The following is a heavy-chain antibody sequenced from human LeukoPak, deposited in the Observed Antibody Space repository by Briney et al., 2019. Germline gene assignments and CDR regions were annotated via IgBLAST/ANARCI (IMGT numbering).Heavy chain of an antibody. V-gene: IGHV4-59*01. CDR3: AGEGIVGATDAFDI. J-gene: IGHJ3*02. Sequence: SETLSLTCTVSGGSISSYYWSWIRRPPGKGLEWIGYIYYSGSTNYNPSLKSRVTISVDTSKNQFSLKLSSVTAADTAVYYCAGEGIVGATDAFDIWGQGTMVTVSS. D-gene: IGHD1-26*01. CDR2: IYYSGST. CDR1: GGSISSYY.